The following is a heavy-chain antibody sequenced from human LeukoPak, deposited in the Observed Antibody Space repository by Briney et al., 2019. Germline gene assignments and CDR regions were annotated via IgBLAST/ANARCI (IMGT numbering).Heavy chain of an antibody. CDR1: GGSFSGYH. V-gene: IGHV4-34*01. CDR3: ARDPTTVVTLPYYFDF. Sequence: SETLSLTCAVHGGSFSGYHWNWIRQSLEKGLEWIGEINDRGHTNYNPSLKSRVTISVDTSKKQFSLRLSSVTAADTAVYYCARDPTTVVTLPYYFDFWGQGTLVAVSS. D-gene: IGHD4-23*01. J-gene: IGHJ4*02. CDR2: INDRGHT.